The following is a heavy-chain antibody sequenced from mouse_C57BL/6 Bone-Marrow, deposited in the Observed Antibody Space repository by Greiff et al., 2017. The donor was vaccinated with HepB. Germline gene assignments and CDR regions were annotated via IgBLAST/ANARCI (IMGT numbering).Heavy chain of an antibody. Sequence: EVKLVESGGGLVKPGGSLKLSCAASGFTFSSYAMSWVRQTPEKRLEWVATISDGGSYTYYPDNVKGRFTISRDNAKYNLYLQMSHLKSEDTAMYYCAREGFFFAWFAYWGQGTLVTVSA. CDR3: AREGFFFAWFAY. J-gene: IGHJ3*01. CDR1: GFTFSSYA. V-gene: IGHV5-4*01. CDR2: ISDGGSYT.